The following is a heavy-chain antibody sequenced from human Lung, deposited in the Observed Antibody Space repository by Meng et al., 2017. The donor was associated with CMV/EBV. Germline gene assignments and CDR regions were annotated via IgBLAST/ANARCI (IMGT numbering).Heavy chain of an antibody. V-gene: IGHV1-18*04. Sequence: TFNNYGLIWVRQAPGKGLEWVGGISAYSGNTNYAQKIQDRVTMTTHTSSNTDYMELRSLRSDDTAIYYCARVVVHYYARGDNADYSDYWGQGTLVTVSS. J-gene: IGHJ4*02. CDR2: ISAYSGNT. CDR3: ARVVVHYYARGDNADYSDY. D-gene: IGHD3-10*02. CDR1: TFNNYG.